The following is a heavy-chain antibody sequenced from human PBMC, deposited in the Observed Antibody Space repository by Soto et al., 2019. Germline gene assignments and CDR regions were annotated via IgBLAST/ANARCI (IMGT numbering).Heavy chain of an antibody. V-gene: IGHV3-30*18. J-gene: IGHJ4*02. CDR1: GFSLSGYG. D-gene: IGHD1-26*01. CDR2: ISNDGNKK. CDR3: AKVGDVYNSFFDY. Sequence: PGGSLRLSCAASGFSLSGYGMHWVRQAPGKGLEWVAVISNDGNKKYYVDYVKGRFTISRDTSKNTLHLQMKSLRGEETAVYYCAKVGDVYNSFFDYWGKGTPVTVSS.